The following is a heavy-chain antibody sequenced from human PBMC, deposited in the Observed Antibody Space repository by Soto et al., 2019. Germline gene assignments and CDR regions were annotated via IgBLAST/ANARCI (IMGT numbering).Heavy chain of an antibody. CDR3: ARDPIYDTWTHFDY. CDR2: IKPNSGDT. Sequence: QVQLVQSGAEVKKPGASVKVSCKASEFPFTDYYIHWVRQAPGQGLEWMGWIKPNSGDTHIAKKFQGRVTVTRDTSISTVYMELTSLRSDDTAVYFCARDPIYDTWTHFDYWGQGTLVTVSS. D-gene: IGHD1-1*01. V-gene: IGHV1-2*02. CDR1: EFPFTDYY. J-gene: IGHJ4*02.